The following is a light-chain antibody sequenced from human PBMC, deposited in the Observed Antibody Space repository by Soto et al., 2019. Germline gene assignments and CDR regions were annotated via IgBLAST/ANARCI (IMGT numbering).Light chain of an antibody. V-gene: IGKV1-9*01. CDR3: QQLSTYPST. Sequence: IQLTESPSSLSASVLDRVTITFLAIQGIGSYLACYQQKPGEAPKLLIFAASTLQSGVPSRFSGSGSGTDFTLTISSLQAEDFATYYCQQLSTYPSTFGGGTKVDIK. CDR1: QGIGSY. J-gene: IGKJ4*01. CDR2: AAS.